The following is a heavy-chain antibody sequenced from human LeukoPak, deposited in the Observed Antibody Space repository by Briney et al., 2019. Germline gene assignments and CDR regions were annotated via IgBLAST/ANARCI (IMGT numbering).Heavy chain of an antibody. CDR3: ARPGGFEY. CDR2: ISSSSSTI. D-gene: IGHD4-23*01. Sequence: GGSRRLSGAASGFAFRRNTMNWVRRTPGKGLEWVSYISSSSSTIYYADSVKGRFTISRDNAKNSLYLQMNSLRAEDTAVYYCARPGGFEYWGQGTLVTVSS. CDR1: GFAFRRNT. J-gene: IGHJ4*02. V-gene: IGHV3-48*04.